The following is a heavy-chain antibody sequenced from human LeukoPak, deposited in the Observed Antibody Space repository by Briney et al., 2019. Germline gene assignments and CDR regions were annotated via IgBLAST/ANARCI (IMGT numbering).Heavy chain of an antibody. Sequence: PGGSLRLSCAASGFTFSSYDVSWVRQAPGKGLEWVSAISGSGGSTYYADSVKGRFTISRDNSKNTLYLQMNSLRAEDTAVYYCAKYVDIVATIGIDYWGQGTLVTVSS. V-gene: IGHV3-23*01. CDR2: ISGSGGST. CDR1: GFTFSSYD. D-gene: IGHD5-12*01. CDR3: AKYVDIVATIGIDY. J-gene: IGHJ4*02.